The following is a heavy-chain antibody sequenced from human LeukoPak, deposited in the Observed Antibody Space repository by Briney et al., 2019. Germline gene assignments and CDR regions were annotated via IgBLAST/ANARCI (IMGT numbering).Heavy chain of an antibody. D-gene: IGHD3-9*01. CDR1: GGTFISYA. CDR3: ARDLVHHRLLATGYNWFDP. CDR2: IIPIFGTA. V-gene: IGHV1-69*13. J-gene: IGHJ5*02. Sequence: SVKVSCKASGGTFISYAISWVRQAPGQGLEWMGGIIPIFGTANYAQKFQGRVTITADESTSTAYMELSSLRSDDTAVYYCARDLVHHRLLATGYNWFDPWGQGTLVTVSS.